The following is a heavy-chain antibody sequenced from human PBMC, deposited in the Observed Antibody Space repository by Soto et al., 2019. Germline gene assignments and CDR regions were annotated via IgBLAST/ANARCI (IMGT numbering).Heavy chain of an antibody. V-gene: IGHV4-59*08. Sequence: SATLSLTCIVSGSSMRSFSWGWFLQPPGKGLEWIGYIYYTGTTTYHPSLKIRVTISIGTSRNQFSLKLNSVTAADTAVYYCARLGGYYQAFDQWGQG. D-gene: IGHD2-21*02. CDR1: GSSMRSFS. CDR2: IYYTGTT. J-gene: IGHJ4*02. CDR3: ARLGGYYQAFDQ.